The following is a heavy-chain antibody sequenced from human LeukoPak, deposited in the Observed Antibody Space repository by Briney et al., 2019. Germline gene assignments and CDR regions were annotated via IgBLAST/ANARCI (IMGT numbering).Heavy chain of an antibody. CDR2: INHSGST. D-gene: IGHD5-24*01. CDR3: ARTDGYNYRTFDY. V-gene: IGHV4-34*01. Sequence: PSETLSLTCAVYGGSLSGYYWSWIRQPPGKGLEWIGEINHSGSTNYNPSLKSRVTISVDTSKNQFSLKLSSVTAADTAVYYCARTDGYNYRTFDYWGQGTLVTVSS. CDR1: GGSLSGYY. J-gene: IGHJ4*02.